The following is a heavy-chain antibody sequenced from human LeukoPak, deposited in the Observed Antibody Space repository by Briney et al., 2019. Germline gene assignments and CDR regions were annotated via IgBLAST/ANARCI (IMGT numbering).Heavy chain of an antibody. Sequence: ASVKVSCKASGYTFTDYYTHWVRQAPGQGLEWMGWSNPNNGDTNYAQKFQGRVTMTTDTSINTAYMELSSLRSDDTAVYYGARVTGGYNYHFDFWGQGTLVSVSS. CDR3: ARVTGGYNYHFDF. CDR1: GYTFTDYY. V-gene: IGHV1-2*02. CDR2: SNPNNGDT. D-gene: IGHD5-24*01. J-gene: IGHJ4*02.